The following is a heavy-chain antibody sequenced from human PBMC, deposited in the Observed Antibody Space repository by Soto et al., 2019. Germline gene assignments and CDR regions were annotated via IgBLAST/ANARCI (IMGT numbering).Heavy chain of an antibody. CDR3: ARPPYYYDSSGYYTAHFDS. D-gene: IGHD3-22*01. V-gene: IGHV3-30-3*01. Sequence: QVQLVESGGGVVQPGRSLRLSCAASGFTFSSYAMHWVRQAPGKGLEWVAVISYDGSNKYYADSVKGRFTISRDNSKNTLYLQMNSLRAEDTAVYYCARPPYYYDSSGYYTAHFDSWGQGTLVTVSS. CDR1: GFTFSSYA. J-gene: IGHJ4*02. CDR2: ISYDGSNK.